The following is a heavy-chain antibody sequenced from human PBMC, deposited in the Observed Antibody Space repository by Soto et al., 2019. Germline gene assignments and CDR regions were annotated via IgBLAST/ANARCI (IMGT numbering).Heavy chain of an antibody. J-gene: IGHJ4*02. Sequence: SETLSLTCTVSGGSISSYYWSWIRQPPGKGLEWIGYIYYSVSTNYNPSLKSRVTISVDTSKNQFSLKLSSVTAADTSVYYCAREGRHYDFWSGYFGYWGQGTLVTVSS. CDR3: AREGRHYDFWSGYFGY. V-gene: IGHV4-59*01. D-gene: IGHD3-3*01. CDR2: IYYSVST. CDR1: GGSISSYY.